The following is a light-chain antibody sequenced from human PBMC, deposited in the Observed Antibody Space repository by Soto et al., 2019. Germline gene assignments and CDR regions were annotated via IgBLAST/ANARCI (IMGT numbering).Light chain of an antibody. J-gene: IGLJ1*01. CDR1: SSNIGAGYG. CDR2: INT. Sequence: QAVVTQPPSVSGAPGQRVTISCTGTSSNIGAGYGVHWYQRLPGTGPKLLIYINTNRPSGVPDRFSGSKSGTSASLAITGLQAEDEADYYCQSYDISLSAYVFGTGTKVTVL. V-gene: IGLV1-40*01. CDR3: QSYDISLSAYV.